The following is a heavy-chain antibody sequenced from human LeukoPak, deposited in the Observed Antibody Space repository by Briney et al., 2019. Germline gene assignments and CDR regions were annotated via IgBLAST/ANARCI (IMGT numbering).Heavy chain of an antibody. D-gene: IGHD6-13*01. J-gene: IGHJ2*01. CDR1: GGSISSYY. Sequence: PSETLSLTCTVSGGSISSYYWSWIRQPPGKGLEWIGYIYYSGSTNYNPSLKSRVTISVDTSKNQFSLKLSSVTAADTAVYYCARHGDSSSWSHWYFDLWGRGTLVTVSS. CDR2: IYYSGST. V-gene: IGHV4-59*08. CDR3: ARHGDSSSWSHWYFDL.